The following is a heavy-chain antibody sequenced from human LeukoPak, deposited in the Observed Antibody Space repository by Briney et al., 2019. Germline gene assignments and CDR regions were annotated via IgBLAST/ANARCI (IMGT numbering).Heavy chain of an antibody. V-gene: IGHV1-46*01. CDR2: INPSGGST. CDR1: EYTFTNYY. CDR3: ARDLRITIFGVVTPWAFDI. Sequence: ASVKVSCKASEYTFTNYYMHWVRQAPGQGLEWMGIINPSGGSTSYAQKFRGRVTMTRDMSMSTVYMELTSLRSEDTAVYYCARDLRITIFGVVTPWAFDIWGQGTMVIVSS. D-gene: IGHD3-3*01. J-gene: IGHJ3*02.